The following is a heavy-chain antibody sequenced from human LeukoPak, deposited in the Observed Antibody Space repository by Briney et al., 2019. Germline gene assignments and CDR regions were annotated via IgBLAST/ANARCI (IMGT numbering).Heavy chain of an antibody. CDR2: IGSSSGYI. J-gene: IGHJ4*02. Sequence: KAGGSLRLSCAASGFTFSSYSMNWVRQARGKGLEWVSSIGSSSGYIYYADSVKGRFTISRDNAKNSLYLQMNSLRAEDTAVYYCARDAAEIAAAAMIDYWGQGTLGTVSS. V-gene: IGHV3-21*01. CDR1: GFTFSSYS. CDR3: ARDAAEIAAAAMIDY. D-gene: IGHD6-13*01.